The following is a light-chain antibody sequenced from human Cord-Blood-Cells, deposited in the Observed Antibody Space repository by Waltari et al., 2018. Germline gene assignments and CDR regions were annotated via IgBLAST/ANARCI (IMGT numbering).Light chain of an antibody. J-gene: IGLJ2*01. CDR2: DVS. CDR1: SSDVGGSNY. Sequence: QSSLTQPASVSGSPGSSITISCTGTSSDVGGSNYVSWYQQHPGKAPKLMIYDVSNRPSGVSNRFSGSKSGNTASLTISGLQAEDEADYYCSSYTSSSTVVFGGGTKLTVL. CDR3: SSYTSSSTVV. V-gene: IGLV2-14*01.